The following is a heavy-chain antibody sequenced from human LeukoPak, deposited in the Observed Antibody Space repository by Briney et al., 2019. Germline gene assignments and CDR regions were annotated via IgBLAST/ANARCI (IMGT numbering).Heavy chain of an antibody. CDR1: GGSISSSNW. D-gene: IGHD2-2*01. J-gene: IGHJ6*04. CDR3: ARSGYCSSTSCYLAYYYGMDV. V-gene: IGHV4-4*02. CDR2: IYHSGST. Sequence: SETLSLTCAVSGGSISSSNWWSWVRQPPGKGLEWIGEIYHSGSTNYNPPLKSRVTISVDKSKNQFSLKLSSVTAADTAVYYCARSGYCSSTSCYLAYYYGMDVWGKGTTVTVSS.